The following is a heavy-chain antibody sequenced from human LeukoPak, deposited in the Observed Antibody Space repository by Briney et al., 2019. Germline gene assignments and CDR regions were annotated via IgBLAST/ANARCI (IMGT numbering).Heavy chain of an antibody. CDR2: INPNSGGT. Sequence: GASVKVSCKASGYTFTGYYMHWVRQAPGQGLEWMGWINPNSGGTNYAQKFQGWVTMTRDTSISTAYMELSRLRSDDTAVYYCGVLLWFGELLYAFDIWGQGTMVTVSS. CDR1: GYTFTGYY. V-gene: IGHV1-2*04. J-gene: IGHJ3*02. D-gene: IGHD3-10*01. CDR3: GVLLWFGELLYAFDI.